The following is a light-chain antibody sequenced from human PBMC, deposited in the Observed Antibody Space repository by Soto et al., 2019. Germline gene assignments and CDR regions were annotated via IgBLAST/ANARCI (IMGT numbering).Light chain of an antibody. CDR1: QSVSSN. CDR3: QEYSHWLLIT. CDR2: GAS. V-gene: IGKV3-15*01. J-gene: IGKJ5*01. Sequence: SEVTLYLSEGERASXSCGASQSVSSNLAWYQQKPLQAPTLLIYGASTISTGIPHIFSGRASGTEFNLTISSLLSEDFAVYHCQEYSHWLLITFGQGTRIEIK.